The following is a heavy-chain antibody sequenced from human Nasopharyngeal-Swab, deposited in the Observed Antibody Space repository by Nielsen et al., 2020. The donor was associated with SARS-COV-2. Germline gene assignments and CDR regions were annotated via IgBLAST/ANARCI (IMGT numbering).Heavy chain of an antibody. CDR2: IYYSGST. CDR3: ARGYGSGSYSYLDV. V-gene: IGHV4-59*01. J-gene: IGHJ6*03. D-gene: IGHD3-10*01. Sequence: SETLSLTCTVSGGSISSYYWSWIRPPPAKGLEWIGYIYYSGSTNYNPPLKSQVTIPVDTSKNQFSLKLSSVTAADTAVYYCARGYGSGSYSYLDVWGKGTTVTVSS. CDR1: GGSISSYY.